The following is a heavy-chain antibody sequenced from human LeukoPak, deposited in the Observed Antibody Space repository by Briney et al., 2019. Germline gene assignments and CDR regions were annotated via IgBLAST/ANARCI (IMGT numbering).Heavy chain of an antibody. CDR3: ARQPSSSSSTAYYNLCAP. Sequence: HGESLKISWTGYGYSLICCWIGSVRQMPGKGLEWMGIIYPGDSDTRYSPSFQGQVTISADKSISTAYLQWGSLQASDTAMYYCARQPSSSSSTAYYNLCAPFGQGTLVTVSS. CDR1: GYSLICCW. J-gene: IGHJ5*02. CDR2: IYPGDSDT. D-gene: IGHD6-6*01. V-gene: IGHV5-51*01.